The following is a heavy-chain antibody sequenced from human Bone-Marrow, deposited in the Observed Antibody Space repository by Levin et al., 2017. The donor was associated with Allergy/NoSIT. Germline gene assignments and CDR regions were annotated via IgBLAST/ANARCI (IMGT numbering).Heavy chain of an antibody. CDR3: ARGHISVTMIYLDH. D-gene: IGHD3-22*01. CDR2: ISYDGSKK. J-gene: IGHJ4*02. Sequence: GGSLRLSCAASGFTFSSYTIHWVRQAPGKGLEWVTLISYDGSKKSFADSVKGRFTISRDNSKNTVYLQMNSLRGEDTAVYYCARGHISVTMIYLDHWGQGTLVTVSS. CDR1: GFTFSSYT. V-gene: IGHV3-30*04.